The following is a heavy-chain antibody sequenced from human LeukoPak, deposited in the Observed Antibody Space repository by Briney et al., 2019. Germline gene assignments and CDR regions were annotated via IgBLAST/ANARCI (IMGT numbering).Heavy chain of an antibody. V-gene: IGHV3-23*01. J-gene: IGHJ5*01. CDR1: GFTFSNYD. Sequence: GGSLRLSCAASGFTFSNYDMSWVRQAPGKGLEWVSSISASGGTTYYADSVKGRFTISRDNSENTLFLQMNSLRAEDTAVYYCAKEPREYCSSTSCPNWFDSWGQGTLVTVSS. D-gene: IGHD2-2*01. CDR2: ISASGGTT. CDR3: AKEPREYCSSTSCPNWFDS.